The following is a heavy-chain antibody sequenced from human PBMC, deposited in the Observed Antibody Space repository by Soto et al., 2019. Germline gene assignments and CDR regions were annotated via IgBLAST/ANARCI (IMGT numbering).Heavy chain of an antibody. CDR3: ASTYGSGDYFLPFEY. D-gene: IGHD3-10*01. Sequence: QVQLLQSGAEVKKPGASVKVSCKASGYMFNTYGITWVRQATGQGLERMGWISVYNGNIDYAQKCEGRVTMTIDTSTSTAYLELKSLTSDDTAVYYCASTYGSGDYFLPFEYWGQGTPVSVSS. CDR2: ISVYNGNI. J-gene: IGHJ4*02. CDR1: GYMFNTYG. V-gene: IGHV1-18*01.